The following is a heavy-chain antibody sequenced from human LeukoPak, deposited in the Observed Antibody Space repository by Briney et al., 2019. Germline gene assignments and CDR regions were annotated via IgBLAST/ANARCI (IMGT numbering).Heavy chain of an antibody. V-gene: IGHV3-7*01. CDR2: IRQDGGDK. Sequence: SGGSLRLSCAASGFTFSSHWMSWVRQAPGKGLEWVANIRQDGGDKKYVDSVKGRFTISRDNAKNSLYLQMNSLRAEDTAVYYCAREDGSGSDYWGQGTLVTVSS. CDR3: AREDGSGSDY. D-gene: IGHD3-22*01. J-gene: IGHJ4*02. CDR1: GFTFSSHW.